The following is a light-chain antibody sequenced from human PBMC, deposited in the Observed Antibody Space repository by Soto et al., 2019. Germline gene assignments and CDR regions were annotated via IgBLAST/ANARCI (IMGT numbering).Light chain of an antibody. Sequence: EIVFIPSPATPYLSPGGRVTLSCRGSQSVSSYLAWYQQKPGQAPRLLIYDASNRATGIPARFSGSGSGTDFTLTISSLEPEDFAVYYCQQRSNWPLSFGPGTKVDIK. CDR1: QSVSSY. V-gene: IGKV3-11*01. J-gene: IGKJ3*01. CDR2: DAS. CDR3: QQRSNWPLS.